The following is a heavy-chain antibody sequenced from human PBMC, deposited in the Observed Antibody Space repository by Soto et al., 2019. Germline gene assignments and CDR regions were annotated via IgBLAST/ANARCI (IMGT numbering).Heavy chain of an antibody. J-gene: IGHJ4*02. D-gene: IGHD3-9*01. V-gene: IGHV4-31*03. Sequence: SETLSLTCTVSGGSISSGGYYWSWIRQHPGKGLEWIGYIYYSGSTYYNPSLKSRVTISVDTSKNQFSLKLSSVTAADTAVYYCARAPADYDILTGYYSYYFDYWGQGTLVTVSS. CDR1: GGSISSGGYY. CDR2: IYYSGST. CDR3: ARAPADYDILTGYYSYYFDY.